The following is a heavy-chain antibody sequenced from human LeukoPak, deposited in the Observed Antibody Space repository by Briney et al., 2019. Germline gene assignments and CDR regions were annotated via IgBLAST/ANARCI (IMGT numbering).Heavy chain of an antibody. D-gene: IGHD3-9*01. Sequence: ASVKVSCTVSGSTLTTISIDWVRQTPGKGLEWMGSLSPRDGETVYAQKFQGRFKMTADTATDTAYMEMSSLESGDTALYYCATGAIVYDYWGQGTLVTVSS. CDR1: GSTLTTIS. CDR2: LSPRDGET. J-gene: IGHJ4*02. V-gene: IGHV1-24*01. CDR3: ATGAIVYDY.